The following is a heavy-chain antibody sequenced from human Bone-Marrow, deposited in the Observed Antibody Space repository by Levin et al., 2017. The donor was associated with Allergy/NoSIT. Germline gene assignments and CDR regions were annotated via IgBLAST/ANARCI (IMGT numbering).Heavy chain of an antibody. CDR2: TYSGGKT. J-gene: IGHJ4*02. V-gene: IGHV3-53*01. D-gene: IGHD2-8*02. CDR3: ARAPSPGAN. Sequence: PGGSLRLSCAASGFTVINNYMSWVRQAPGKGLEGVAVTYSGGKTYYADSVKGRFTISRDNSNNTLYLQMNSLRAEDTAMYYCARAPSPGANWGQGTLVTVSS. CDR1: GFTVINNY.